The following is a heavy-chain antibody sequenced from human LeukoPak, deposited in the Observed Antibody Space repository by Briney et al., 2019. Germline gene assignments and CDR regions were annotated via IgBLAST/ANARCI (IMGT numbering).Heavy chain of an antibody. D-gene: IGHD3-22*01. CDR2: INPNSGGT. CDR3: ARGHDSSGYIPDY. V-gene: IGHV1-2*02. CDR1: GYTFTGYY. J-gene: IGHJ4*02. Sequence: ASVKVSCKASGYTFTGYYMHWVRQAPGQGLEWMGWINPNSGGTNYAQKFQGRVIMTRDTSISTAYMELSRLRSDDTAVYYCARGHDSSGYIPDYWGQGTLVTVS.